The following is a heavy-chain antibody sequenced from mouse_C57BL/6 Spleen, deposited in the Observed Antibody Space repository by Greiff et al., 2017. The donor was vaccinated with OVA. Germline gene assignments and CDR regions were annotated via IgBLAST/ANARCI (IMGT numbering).Heavy chain of an antibody. CDR1: GYTFTSYG. J-gene: IGHJ1*03. CDR3: ARSFPYDYDGYWYFDV. Sequence: QVQLKESGAELARPGASVKLSCKASGYTFTSYGISWVKQRTGQGLEWIGEIYPRSGNTYYNEKFKGKATLTADKSSSTAYMELRSLTSEDSAVYFCARSFPYDYDGYWYFDVWGTGTTVTVSS. D-gene: IGHD2-4*01. CDR2: IYPRSGNT. V-gene: IGHV1-81*01.